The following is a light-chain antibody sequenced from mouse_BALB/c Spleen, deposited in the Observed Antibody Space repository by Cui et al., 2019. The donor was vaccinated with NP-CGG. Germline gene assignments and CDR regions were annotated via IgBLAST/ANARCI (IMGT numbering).Light chain of an antibody. CDR3: SLWYSNHWV. CDR1: TGTVTTSHY. Sequence: QAVVTQESALTTSPGETVTLTCRPSTGTVTTSHYANWVQEKPDHLFTGLIGGTNNRVPGVPARFSGSLIGDKAALTITGAQTEDEAIYFCSLWYSNHWVFGGGTKLTVL. J-gene: IGLJ1*01. V-gene: IGLV1*01. CDR2: GTN.